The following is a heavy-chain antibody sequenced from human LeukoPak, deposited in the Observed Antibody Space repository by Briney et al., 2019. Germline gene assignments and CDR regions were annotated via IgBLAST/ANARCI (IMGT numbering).Heavy chain of an antibody. CDR3: ASRDSGSYNLG. CDR2: INPNSGGT. J-gene: IGHJ4*02. D-gene: IGHD1-26*01. CDR1: GYTLTELS. Sequence: GASVKVSCKVSGYTLTELSMHWVRQAPGQGLEWMGWINPNSGGTNYAQKFQGRVTMTRDTSISTAYMELSRLRSDDTAVYYCASRDSGSYNLGWGQGTLVTVSS. V-gene: IGHV1-2*02.